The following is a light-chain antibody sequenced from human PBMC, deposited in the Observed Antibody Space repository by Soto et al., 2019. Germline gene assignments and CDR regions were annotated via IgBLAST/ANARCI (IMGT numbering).Light chain of an antibody. Sequence: QSALTQPASVSASPGQSITISCTGTTSDIGGYNYVSWYQHHPGKAPKLIIYEVTKRPSGVSDRFSGSKSGSTASLTISGLQPEDEADYHCGSYASSNMFWVFGGGTKLTVL. CDR1: TSDIGGYNY. V-gene: IGLV2-14*01. CDR2: EVT. CDR3: GSYASSNMFWV. J-gene: IGLJ3*02.